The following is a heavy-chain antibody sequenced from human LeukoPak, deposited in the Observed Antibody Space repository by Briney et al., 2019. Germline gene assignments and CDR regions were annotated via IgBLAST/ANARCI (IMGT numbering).Heavy chain of an antibody. CDR1: GYTFTGYY. D-gene: IGHD1-26*01. CDR3: ARDALGATTILPLDY. J-gene: IGHJ4*02. CDR2: MNPNSGNT. Sequence: GASVKVSCKASGYTFTGYYIHWVRQAPGQGLEWMGWMNPNSGNTGYAQKFQGRVTITRNTSISTAYMELSSLRSEDTAVYYCARDALGATTILPLDYWGQGTLVTVSS. V-gene: IGHV1-8*03.